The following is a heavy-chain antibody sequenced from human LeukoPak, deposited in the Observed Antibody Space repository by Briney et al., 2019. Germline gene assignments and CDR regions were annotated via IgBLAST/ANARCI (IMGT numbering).Heavy chain of an antibody. CDR2: IQTSGST. CDR3: ARGRSSWDNLQNWFDP. CDR1: GGSISSGNYY. Sequence: PSQTLSLTCTVSGGSISSGNYYWSWIRQPAGKGLEWIGRIQTSGSTNYSPSLKSRVTISVDTSKNQFSLKLTSVTAADTAVYYCARGRSSWDNLQNWFDPWGQGTLVTVSS. J-gene: IGHJ5*02. V-gene: IGHV4-61*02. D-gene: IGHD6-13*01.